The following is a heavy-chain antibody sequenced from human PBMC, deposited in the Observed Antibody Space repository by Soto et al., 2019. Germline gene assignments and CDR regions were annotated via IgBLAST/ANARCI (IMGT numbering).Heavy chain of an antibody. D-gene: IGHD3-10*01. CDR1: GFSVSRSW. CDR2: INSRTRGETR. V-gene: IGHV3-15*01. J-gene: IGHJ4*02. CDR3: VIDDEARGFGELAY. Sequence: SLRLSFAASGFSVSRSWMTRVRQAPRRGLEWVALINSRTRGETRACAAPVKGRFTISRDDAENTVFLQMDSLRTEHTAVYYCVIDDEARGFGELAYSGRGTLDTVSS.